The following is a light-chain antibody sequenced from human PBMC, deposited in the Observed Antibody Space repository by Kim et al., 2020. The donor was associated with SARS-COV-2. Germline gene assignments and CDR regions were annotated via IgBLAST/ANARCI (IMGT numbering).Light chain of an antibody. CDR2: YDR. CDR3: QVWDNSTDHWV. CDR1: NFGSKI. Sequence: SYELTQPPSVSVAPGGTARIACGGDNFGSKIVHWYQQRPGQAPVLVIFYDRERPSRIPERISGSKSGNTATLTISRVEAGDEDDYYCQVWDNSTDHWVFGGGTQLTVL. V-gene: IGLV3-21*04. J-gene: IGLJ3*02.